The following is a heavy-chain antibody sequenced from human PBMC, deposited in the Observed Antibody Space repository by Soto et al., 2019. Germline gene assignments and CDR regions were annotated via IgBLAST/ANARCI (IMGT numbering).Heavy chain of an antibody. D-gene: IGHD5-18*01. J-gene: IGHJ2*01. CDR3: SKERRHTACSLGFAFLLNRSSDL. V-gene: IGHV3-23*01. Sequence: KGLEWVSAISGSGGSTYYADSVKGRFTISRENSKNTLDLQMNSLRAEDTAVFFFSKERRHTACSLGFAFLLNRSSDL. CDR2: ISGSGGST.